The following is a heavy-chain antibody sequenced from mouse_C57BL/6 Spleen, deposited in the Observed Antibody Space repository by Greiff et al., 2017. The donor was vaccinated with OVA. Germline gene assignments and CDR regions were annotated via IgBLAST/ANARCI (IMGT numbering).Heavy chain of an antibody. Sequence: QVHVKQPGAELVRPGSSVKLSCKASGYTFTSYWMHWVKQRPIQGLEWIGNIDPSDSETHYNQKFKDKATLTVDKSSSTAYMQLSSLTSEDSAVYYCARSPTPYYYGSSPFDYWGQGTTLTVSS. D-gene: IGHD1-1*01. J-gene: IGHJ2*01. CDR2: IDPSDSET. CDR3: ARSPTPYYYGSSPFDY. CDR1: GYTFTSYW. V-gene: IGHV1-52*01.